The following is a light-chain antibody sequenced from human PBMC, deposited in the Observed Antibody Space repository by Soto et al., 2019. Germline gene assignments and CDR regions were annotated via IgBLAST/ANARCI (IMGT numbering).Light chain of an antibody. CDR2: DVT. J-gene: IGLJ3*02. Sequence: QSVLTQPASVSGSPGQSITISCTGTSSDVGGYDYVSWYQQHTGKTPKLMIYDVTNRPSGVSSRFSGSKSGNTASLTISGLQAEDEADYYCASYTTSSTWVFGGGTQLTVL. CDR3: ASYTTSSTWV. CDR1: SSDVGGYDY. V-gene: IGLV2-14*01.